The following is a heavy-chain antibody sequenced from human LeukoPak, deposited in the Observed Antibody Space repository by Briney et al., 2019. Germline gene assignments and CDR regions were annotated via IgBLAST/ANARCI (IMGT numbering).Heavy chain of an antibody. V-gene: IGHV4-4*07. CDR2: IYTSGST. CDR1: GGSISSYY. D-gene: IGHD3-3*01. CDR3: ARVDYDFWSGTPNWFDP. J-gene: IGHJ5*02. Sequence: SETLSLTCTVSGGSISSYYWSWIRQPAGKGLEWIGRIYTSGSTNYNPSLKSRVTISVDTSKNQFSLKLSSVTAADTAVYYCARVDYDFWSGTPNWFDPWGQGTLVTVSS.